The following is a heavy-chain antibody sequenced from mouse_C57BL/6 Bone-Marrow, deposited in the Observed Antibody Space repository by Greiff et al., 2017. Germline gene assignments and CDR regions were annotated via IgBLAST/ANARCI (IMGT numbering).Heavy chain of an antibody. CDR3: ASPDCYYAMDY. Sequence: EVQLVESGGGLVKPGGSLKLSCAASGFTFSDYGMHWVRQAPEKGLEWVAYISSGSSTIYYAATVKGRFTISRDNAKNTLFLQMTSLRSEDTAMYYCASPDCYYAMDYWGQGTSVTVSS. CDR2: ISSGSSTI. V-gene: IGHV5-17*01. J-gene: IGHJ4*01. CDR1: GFTFSDYG. D-gene: IGHD3-1*01.